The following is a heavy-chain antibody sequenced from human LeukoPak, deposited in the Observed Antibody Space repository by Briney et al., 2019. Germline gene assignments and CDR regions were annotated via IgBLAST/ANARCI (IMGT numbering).Heavy chain of an antibody. D-gene: IGHD3-10*01. CDR2: ISYDGSNK. J-gene: IGHJ4*02. CDR3: ARWSYYTPFDY. Sequence: GSLRLSCAASGFTFSSYGMHWVRQAPGKGLEWVAVISYDGSNKYYADSVKGRFTISRDNSKNTLYLQMNGLRAEDTAVYYCARWSYYTPFDYWGQGTLVTVSS. V-gene: IGHV3-30*03. CDR1: GFTFSSYG.